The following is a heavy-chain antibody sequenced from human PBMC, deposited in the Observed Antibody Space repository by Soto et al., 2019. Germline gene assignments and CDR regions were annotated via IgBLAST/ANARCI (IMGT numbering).Heavy chain of an antibody. V-gene: IGHV3-33*08. J-gene: IGHJ6*02. CDR1: GFTFSSYG. D-gene: IGHD2-2*01. Sequence: GGSLRLSCAASGFTFSSYGMHWVRQAPGKGLEWVAVIWYDGSNKYYADSVKGRFTISRDNSKNTLYLQMNSLRAEDTAVYYCARDFSTRRYYYYYYGMDVWGQGTTVTVSS. CDR3: ARDFSTRRYYYYYYGMDV. CDR2: IWYDGSNK.